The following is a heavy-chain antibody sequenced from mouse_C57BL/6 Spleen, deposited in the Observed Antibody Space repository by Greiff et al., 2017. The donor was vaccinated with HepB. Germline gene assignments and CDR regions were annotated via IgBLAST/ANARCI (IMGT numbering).Heavy chain of an antibody. V-gene: IGHV5-4*01. CDR3: ARDHWDYAMDY. J-gene: IGHJ4*01. CDR2: ISDGGSYT. CDR1: GFTFSSYA. D-gene: IGHD4-1*01. Sequence: EVQRVESGGGLVKPGGSLKLSCAASGFTFSSYAMSWVRQTPEKRLEWVATISDGGSYTYYPDNVKGRFTISRDNAKNNLYLQMSHLKSEDTAMYYCARDHWDYAMDYWGQGTSVTVSS.